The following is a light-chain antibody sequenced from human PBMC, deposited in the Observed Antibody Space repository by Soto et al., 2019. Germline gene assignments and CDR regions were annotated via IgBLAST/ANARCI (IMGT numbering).Light chain of an antibody. CDR2: GAS. Sequence: EIVLTQSPGTLSLSPGERATLSCRASQSVSSSYLAWYQQKPCQAPRLLIYGASSRATGIPDRFSGSGSGTDFTLPISRLEPEDFAVYYCEQYGSSPLTFGGGTKVEIK. CDR1: QSVSSSY. CDR3: EQYGSSPLT. J-gene: IGKJ4*01. V-gene: IGKV3-20*01.